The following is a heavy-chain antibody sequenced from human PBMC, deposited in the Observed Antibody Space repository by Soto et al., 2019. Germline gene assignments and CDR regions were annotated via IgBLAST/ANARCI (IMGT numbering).Heavy chain of an antibody. CDR2: IYHSGST. J-gene: IGHJ5*02. CDR1: GCSISGSNW. CDR3: ARTRVDYDFWSGYNTNWFDP. Sequence: XETLSLTCAVAGCSISGSNWWSWVRQPPGKGLEWIGEIYHSGSTNYNPSLKGRVTISVDKSKNQFSLKLSSVTAADTAVYYCARTRVDYDFWSGYNTNWFDPWGQGTLVTVSS. V-gene: IGHV4-4*02. D-gene: IGHD3-3*01.